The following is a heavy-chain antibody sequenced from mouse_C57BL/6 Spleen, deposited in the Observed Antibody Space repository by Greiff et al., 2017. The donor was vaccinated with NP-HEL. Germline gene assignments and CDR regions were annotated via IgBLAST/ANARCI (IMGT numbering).Heavy chain of an antibody. J-gene: IGHJ3*01. D-gene: IGHD2-3*01. CDR2: INPSTGGT. CDR1: GYSFTGYY. CDR3: AIYDGYPAWFAY. Sequence: VQLKQSGPELVKPGASVKISCKASGYSFTGYYMNWVKQSPEKSLEWIGEINPSTGGTTYNQKFKAKATLTVDKSSSTAYMQLKSLTSEDSAVYYCAIYDGYPAWFAYWGQGTLVTVSA. V-gene: IGHV1-42*01.